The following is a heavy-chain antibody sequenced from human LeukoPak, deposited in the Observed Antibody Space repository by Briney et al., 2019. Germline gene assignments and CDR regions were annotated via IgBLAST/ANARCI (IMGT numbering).Heavy chain of an antibody. V-gene: IGHV2-5*01. Sequence: SGPTLVKPTQTLTLTCTFSGFSLSTSGMYVGWIRQPPGKALEWLALIYWNDDKRHSPSLKSRLTITKDTSKNQVVLTMTNMDPVDTATYYCAHRNSDYRAFDIWGQGTMVTVSS. D-gene: IGHD4-11*01. J-gene: IGHJ3*02. CDR3: AHRNSDYRAFDI. CDR1: GFSLSTSGMY. CDR2: IYWNDDK.